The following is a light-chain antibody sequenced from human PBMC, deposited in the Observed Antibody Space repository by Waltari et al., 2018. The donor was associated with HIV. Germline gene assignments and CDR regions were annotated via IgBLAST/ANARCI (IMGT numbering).Light chain of an antibody. CDR2: WAS. CDR1: QSLSNRSNNKNY. V-gene: IGKV4-1*01. J-gene: IGKJ1*01. CDR3: QQYYSNGRT. Sequence: EIVLIQSPDSLAVSLGGRSITNCTSSQSLSNRSNNKNYVAWYQQKSGQPPKLIMYWASTLESGVPDRLTGGGSGTRFTLTINRLQASDVAVYFCQQYYSNGRTFGRGTKVEVK.